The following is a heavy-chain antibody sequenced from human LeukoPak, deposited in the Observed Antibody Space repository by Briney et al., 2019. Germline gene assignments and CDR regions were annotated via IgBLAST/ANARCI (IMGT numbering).Heavy chain of an antibody. D-gene: IGHD1-26*01. CDR3: ATEVGSPTVRSAFDI. V-gene: IGHV3-7*01. J-gene: IGHJ3*02. CDR1: RFPFSSYW. CDR2: IKQDGNEK. Sequence: GGSLRLSCAASRFPFSSYWMSWVRQAPGKGLEWVANIKQDGNEKNYVGSVEGRFTISRDNAKNSLYLQMNSLRAEDTAVYYCATEVGSPTVRSAFDIWGQGTMVTVSS.